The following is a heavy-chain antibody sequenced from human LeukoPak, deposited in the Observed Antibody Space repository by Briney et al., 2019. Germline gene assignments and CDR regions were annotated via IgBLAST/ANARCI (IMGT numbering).Heavy chain of an antibody. D-gene: IGHD1-26*01. Sequence: GGSLRLSCAASGFIFRSYPMHWVRQAPGKGLEWVAVVSYDGSGENYADSVNGRFTISRDNSKNTLYLQMNSLRAEDTAVFYCARDGVGTAFDLWGQGTMLTVSS. J-gene: IGHJ3*01. CDR3: ARDGVGTAFDL. V-gene: IGHV3-30*01. CDR2: VSYDGSGE. CDR1: GFIFRSYP.